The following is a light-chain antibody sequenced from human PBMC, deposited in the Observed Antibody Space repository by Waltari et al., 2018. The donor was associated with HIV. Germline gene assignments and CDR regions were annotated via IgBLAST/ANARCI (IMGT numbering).Light chain of an antibody. V-gene: IGLV2-14*01. Sequence: QSALTQPASVSGSPRQSITISCTGTSSDVGGYNYVSWFQQHPGKAPKLMIYEVSNRPSGVSNRFSGSKSGNTASLTISGLQAEDEADYYCSSYTTSSTLVFGGGTKLTV. CDR2: EVS. CDR1: SSDVGGYNY. J-gene: IGLJ3*02. CDR3: SSYTTSSTLV.